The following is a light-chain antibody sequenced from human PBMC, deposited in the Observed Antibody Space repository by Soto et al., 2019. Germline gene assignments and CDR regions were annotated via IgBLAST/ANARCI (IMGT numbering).Light chain of an antibody. V-gene: IGLV2-14*01. CDR3: SSYTSRSTLYV. Sequence: QSALTQPASVSGSPGQSITVSCTGTSRDIGGYTYVSWYQQHPVKAPKLMVYEVTNRPSGVSDRFSGSKSGNTASLTISGRQADDEGYYYCSSYTSRSTLYVFGTGTKLTVL. CDR2: EVT. J-gene: IGLJ1*01. CDR1: SRDIGGYTY.